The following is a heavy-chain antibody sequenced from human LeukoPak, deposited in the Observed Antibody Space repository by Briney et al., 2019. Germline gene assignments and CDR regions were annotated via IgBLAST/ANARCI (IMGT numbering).Heavy chain of an antibody. CDR2: FYYSGST. V-gene: IGHV4-39*07. D-gene: IGHD6-13*01. J-gene: IGHJ4*02. CDR1: GGSISSSSYY. CDR3: ARLIRRDGSSWYHKHFDY. Sequence: SETLSLTCTVSGGSISSSSYYWGWIRQPPGKGLEWIVTFYYSGSTYYNPSLKSRVTISVDTSKNQFSLKLSSVTAADTAVYYCARLIRRDGSSWYHKHFDYWGQGTLVTVSS.